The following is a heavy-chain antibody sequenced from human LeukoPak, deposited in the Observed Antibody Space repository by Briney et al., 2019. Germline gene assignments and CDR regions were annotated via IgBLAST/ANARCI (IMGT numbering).Heavy chain of an antibody. J-gene: IGHJ3*02. V-gene: IGHV1-2*02. Sequence: GASVKVSCKASGYTFTGYYMHWMRQAPGQGLEWMGWINPNSGGTNYAQKFQGRGTMTRDTSISTAYMELSRLRSDDTAVYYCARDLEWLYPGGAFDIWGQGTMVTVSS. D-gene: IGHD3-3*01. CDR2: INPNSGGT. CDR1: GYTFTGYY. CDR3: ARDLEWLYPGGAFDI.